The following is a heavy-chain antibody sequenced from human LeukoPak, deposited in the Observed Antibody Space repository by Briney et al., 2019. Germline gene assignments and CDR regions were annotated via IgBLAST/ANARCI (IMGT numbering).Heavy chain of an antibody. CDR2: ISGSGGST. J-gene: IGHJ5*02. Sequence: GGSLRLSCAASGFTFTRYAMSWVPQAPGGGLEWVSGISGSGGSTYYADSVKGRFTISRDNSKNTLYLQMNSLRAEDTAVYYFAKFSKETSSWYWGPAFWFEPWGEGTLVTVSS. CDR1: GFTFTRYA. D-gene: IGHD6-13*01. V-gene: IGHV3-23*01. CDR3: AKFSKETSSWYWGPAFWFEP.